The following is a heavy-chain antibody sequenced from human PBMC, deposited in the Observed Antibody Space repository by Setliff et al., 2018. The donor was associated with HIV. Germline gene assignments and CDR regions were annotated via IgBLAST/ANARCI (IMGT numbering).Heavy chain of an antibody. CDR3: AREAAAGTRYFQH. J-gene: IGHJ1*01. CDR1: GYTFTSYG. CDR2: ISAYNGNT. Sequence: ASVKVSCKASGYTFTSYGISWVRQAPGRGLEWMGWISAYNGNTNYAQKPQGRVTMTTDTSTSTAYMELRSLSPDDTAVYYCAREAAAGTRYFQHWGQGTLVTVSS. V-gene: IGHV1-18*01. D-gene: IGHD6-13*01.